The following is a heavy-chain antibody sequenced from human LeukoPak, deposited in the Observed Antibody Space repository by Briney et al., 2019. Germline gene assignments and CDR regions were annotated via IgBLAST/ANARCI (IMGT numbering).Heavy chain of an antibody. J-gene: IGHJ6*02. CDR3: ARPHVVPAATATGGYGMDV. Sequence: PGRSLRLSCAASGFTFSSYGMHWVRQAPGKGLEWVAVIWYDGSNKYYADSVKGRFTISRDNSKNTLYLQMNSLRAEDTAVYYCARPHVVPAATATGGYGMDVWGQGTTVTVSS. CDR2: IWYDGSNK. V-gene: IGHV3-33*01. D-gene: IGHD2-2*01. CDR1: GFTFSSYG.